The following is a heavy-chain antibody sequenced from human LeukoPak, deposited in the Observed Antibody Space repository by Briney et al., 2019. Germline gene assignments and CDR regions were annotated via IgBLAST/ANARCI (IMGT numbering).Heavy chain of an antibody. J-gene: IGHJ4*02. V-gene: IGHV3-49*04. CDR3: STASRNYYYSELDY. CDR1: GFTSGDYA. CDR2: IRSKAYGGTT. D-gene: IGHD3-22*01. Sequence: GGSVRLSCTASGFTSGDYAMSWVRQAPGKGLEWVAFIRSKAYGGTTEYAASVKGRFTISRDDSKSIAYLQMHSLKIEDTAVYYCSTASRNYYYSELDYWGEGTAVSVSS.